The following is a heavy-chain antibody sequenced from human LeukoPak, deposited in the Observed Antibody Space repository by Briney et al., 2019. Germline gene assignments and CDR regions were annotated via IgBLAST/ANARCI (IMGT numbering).Heavy chain of an antibody. Sequence: PGGSLRLSSADPLFTFRRDAMSWVRQTPRKGLERVSAINGSSGRTYYADTVKSRFTLSRDKSKTTLYLQMNSLRAEDTAVYYCAKDPTLVEGCFGEPDYWGQGTLVTVSS. CDR1: LFTFRRDA. CDR3: AKDPTLVEGCFGEPDY. V-gene: IGHV3-23*01. J-gene: IGHJ4*02. D-gene: IGHD3-10*01. CDR2: INGSSGRT.